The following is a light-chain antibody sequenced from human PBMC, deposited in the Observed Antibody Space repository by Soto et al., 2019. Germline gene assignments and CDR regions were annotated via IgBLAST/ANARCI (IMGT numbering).Light chain of an antibody. J-gene: IGKJ1*01. CDR3: QQCNSYSRT. CDR2: DAS. Sequence: DIQMTQPPSTLSASVGDRVTITCRASQSISSWLAWYQQKPGKAPKLLIYDASSLESGVPSRFSGSGSGTEFTLTISSLQPYDFANYYCQQCNSYSRTFGQGTEV. CDR1: QSISSW. V-gene: IGKV1-5*01.